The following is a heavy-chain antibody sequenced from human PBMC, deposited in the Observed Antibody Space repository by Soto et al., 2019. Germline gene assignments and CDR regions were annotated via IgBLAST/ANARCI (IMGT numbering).Heavy chain of an antibody. J-gene: IGHJ4*02. V-gene: IGHV3-30*18. CDR1: GFTFSDYA. CDR2: VSHDGRNT. D-gene: IGHD6-19*01. CDR3: AKGGRQWLVTPDCNY. Sequence: VQLVESGGGVVQPGRSLRLSCAASGFTFSDYAMHWDRQAPGKGLEWVAVVSHDGRNTHYADSVKGRFTISRDTYKITVSLEMPSLRAEDTAIFYCAKGGRQWLVTPDCNYWGQGALVTVSS.